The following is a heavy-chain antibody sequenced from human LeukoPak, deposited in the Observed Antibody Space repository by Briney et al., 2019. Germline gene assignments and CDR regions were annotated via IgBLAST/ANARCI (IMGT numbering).Heavy chain of an antibody. CDR1: GGTFSSYA. D-gene: IGHD4-17*01. Sequence: ASVKVSCKASGGTFSSYAISWVRQAPGQGLEWMGWMNPNSGNTGYAQKFQGRVTMTRNTSISTAYMELSSLRSEDTAVYYCARGYGVGFDPWGQGTLVTVSS. V-gene: IGHV1-8*02. CDR2: MNPNSGNT. J-gene: IGHJ5*02. CDR3: ARGYGVGFDP.